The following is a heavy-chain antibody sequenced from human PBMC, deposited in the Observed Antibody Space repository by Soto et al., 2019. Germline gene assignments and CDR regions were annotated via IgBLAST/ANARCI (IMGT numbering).Heavy chain of an antibody. CDR1: GFTFSSYA. J-gene: IGHJ6*03. V-gene: IGHV3-23*01. D-gene: IGHD3-3*01. CDR3: AVGVWSGDYYYYYYMDV. CDR2: ISGSGSST. Sequence: GGSLRLSCAASGFTFSSYAMSWVRQAPGKGLEWVSAISGSGSSTNYANTEKDQLTISRDNSKNTLYLQMKSLRAEDTAVYYGAVGVWSGDYYYYYYMDVGGKGTTVTVSS.